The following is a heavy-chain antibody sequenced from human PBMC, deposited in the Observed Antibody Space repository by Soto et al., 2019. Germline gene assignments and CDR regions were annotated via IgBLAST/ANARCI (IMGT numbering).Heavy chain of an antibody. CDR3: ARGGLWFYSRYGMDV. CDR2: IWYDGSNK. J-gene: IGHJ6*02. CDR1: GITFRSYG. V-gene: IGHV3-33*01. D-gene: IGHD3-10*01. Sequence: VRLSCAASGITFRSYGTHWFRQAPGKGLEWVAVIWYDGSNKYYADSVKGRFTISRDNSKNTLYLQMNSLRAEDTAVYYCARGGLWFYSRYGMDVWGQGTTVTVSS.